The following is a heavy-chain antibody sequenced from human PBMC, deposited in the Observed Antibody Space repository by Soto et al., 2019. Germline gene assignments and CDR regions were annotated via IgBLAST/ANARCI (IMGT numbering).Heavy chain of an antibody. D-gene: IGHD3-10*01. J-gene: IGHJ5*02. Sequence: GASVKVSCKASGYTFTDYYMHWVRQAPGQGLEWMGWINPNSGGTNYAQKFQGWVTMTRDTSISTAYMELSRLRSDDTAVYYCARDHKRGLLWFGSRTGNWFDPWGQGTLVTVSS. CDR2: INPNSGGT. V-gene: IGHV1-2*04. CDR1: GYTFTDYY. CDR3: ARDHKRGLLWFGSRTGNWFDP.